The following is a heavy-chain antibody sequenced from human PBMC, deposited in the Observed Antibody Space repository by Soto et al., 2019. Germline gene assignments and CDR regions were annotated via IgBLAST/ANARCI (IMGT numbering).Heavy chain of an antibody. J-gene: IGHJ4*02. CDR2: IKSKTDGGTT. Sequence: EVQLVESGGGLVKPGGSLRLSCAASGFTFSNAWMNWVRQAPGKGLEWVGRIKSKTDGGTTDYAAPVKGRFTISRDDSKNPLYLKMNSLKTEDTAVYYCTRRITMVRGATDYWGQGTLVTVSS. V-gene: IGHV3-15*07. CDR3: TRRITMVRGATDY. D-gene: IGHD3-10*01. CDR1: GFTFSNAW.